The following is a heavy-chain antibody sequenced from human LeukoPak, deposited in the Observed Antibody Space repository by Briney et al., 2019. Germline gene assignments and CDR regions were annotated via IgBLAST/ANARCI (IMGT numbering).Heavy chain of an antibody. CDR1: GYSFTSYW. Sequence: GESLKISCKGSGYSFTSYWIGWVRQMPGKGLEWMGIIYPGDSDTRYSPSFQGQVTISADKSISTAYLQWSSLKASDTAMYYCARLDGGYQFRERPFDYWGQGTLVTVSS. D-gene: IGHD4-23*01. V-gene: IGHV5-51*01. CDR3: ARLDGGYQFRERPFDY. CDR2: IYPGDSDT. J-gene: IGHJ4*02.